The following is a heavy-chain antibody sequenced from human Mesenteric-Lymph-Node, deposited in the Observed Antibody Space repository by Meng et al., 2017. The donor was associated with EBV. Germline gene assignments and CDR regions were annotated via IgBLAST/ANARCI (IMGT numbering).Heavy chain of an antibody. CDR1: GGSVSSDNW. Sequence: QVQLQESGPGLVKPSGTLSLTCGVSGGSVSSDNWWTWVRQPPGKGLEWIGEIYHSGSTAYNPSLKSRVTISLDKSNNQFSLKLNSVTAADTAVYYYARIGVAASWDYWGQGTLVTVSS. CDR2: IYHSGST. V-gene: IGHV4-4*02. D-gene: IGHD6-19*01. J-gene: IGHJ4*02. CDR3: ARIGVAASWDY.